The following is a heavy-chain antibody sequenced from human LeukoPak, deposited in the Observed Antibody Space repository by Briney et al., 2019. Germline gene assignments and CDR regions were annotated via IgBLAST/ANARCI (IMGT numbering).Heavy chain of an antibody. Sequence: SETLSLTCTVSGGSISSSSYYWGWIRQPPGKGLEWIGSIYYSGSTYYNPSLKSRVTISVDTSKNPFSLKLSSVTAADTAVYYCARTYHYYFDYWGQGTLVTVSS. CDR1: GGSISSSSYY. D-gene: IGHD2-2*01. CDR3: ARTYHYYFDY. J-gene: IGHJ4*02. V-gene: IGHV4-39*01. CDR2: IYYSGST.